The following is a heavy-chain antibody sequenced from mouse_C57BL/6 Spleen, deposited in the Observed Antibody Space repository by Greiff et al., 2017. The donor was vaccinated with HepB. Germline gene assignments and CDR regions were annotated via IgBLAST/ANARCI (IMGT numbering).Heavy chain of an antibody. CDR2: ISSGGDYI. CDR3: TRGGTTVVAQD. V-gene: IGHV5-9-1*02. Sequence: EVKVEESGEGLVKPGGSLKLSCAASGFTFSSYAMSWVRQTPEKRLEWVAYISSGGDYIYYADTVKGRFTISRDNARNTLYLQMSSLKSEDTAMYYCTRGGTTVVAQDWGQGTTLTVSS. CDR1: GFTFSSYA. J-gene: IGHJ2*01. D-gene: IGHD1-1*01.